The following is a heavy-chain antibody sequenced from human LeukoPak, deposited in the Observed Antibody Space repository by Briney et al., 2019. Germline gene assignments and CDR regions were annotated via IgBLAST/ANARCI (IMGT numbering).Heavy chain of an antibody. CDR3: ATDQQYAFDY. V-gene: IGHV3-48*02. CDR2: IRTTAEGAKYA. J-gene: IGHJ4*02. CDR1: GFSFTDCP. D-gene: IGHD1/OR15-1a*01. Sequence: GSLRLSCATSGFSFTDCPMNWVRQAPGKGLEWISNIRTTAEGAKYAYYADSVKGRVTISRDDGKNTLYLHMNSLRDDDTAVYYCATDQQYAFDYWGQGILVTVSS.